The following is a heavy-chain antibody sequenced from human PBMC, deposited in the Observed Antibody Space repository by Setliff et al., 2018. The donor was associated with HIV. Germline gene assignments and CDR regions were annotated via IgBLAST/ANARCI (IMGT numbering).Heavy chain of an antibody. CDR1: GYTLTDHY. CDR3: ARAPFTSGHYGADY. CDR2: INPRDGST. Sequence: AASVKVSCKASGYTLTDHYIHWVRQAPGQGLGWMGRINPRDGSTGYAQRSQGRVTMTRDTSRGTVYMELRSLRSEDTAVYCCARAPFTSGHYGADYWGQGTLVTVSS. J-gene: IGHJ4*02. D-gene: IGHD3-10*01. V-gene: IGHV1-46*01.